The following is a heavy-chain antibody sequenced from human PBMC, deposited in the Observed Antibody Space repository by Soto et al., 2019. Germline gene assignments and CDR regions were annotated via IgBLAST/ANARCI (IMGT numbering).Heavy chain of an antibody. CDR1: GFTFSSYG. D-gene: IGHD5-18*01. CDR3: AKERFGHLWLEDYGMDV. V-gene: IGHV3-30*18. Sequence: QVQLAESGGGVVQPGRSLRLSCAASGFTFSSYGMHWVRQAPGKGLEWVALISYDGTNKYYADSVKGRFTISRDNFKNTLYLQMNSLRAEDTAVYYCAKERFGHLWLEDYGMDVWGQGTTVTVSS. J-gene: IGHJ6*02. CDR2: ISYDGTNK.